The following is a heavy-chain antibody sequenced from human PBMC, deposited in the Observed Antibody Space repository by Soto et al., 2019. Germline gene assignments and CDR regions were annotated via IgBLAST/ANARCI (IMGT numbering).Heavy chain of an antibody. V-gene: IGHV3-30-3*01. J-gene: IGHJ4*02. CDR3: ARDLFITGTTKAFDY. D-gene: IGHD1-7*01. CDR2: ISYDGSNK. CDR1: GFTLSSYA. Sequence: GGSLRLSCAASGFTLSSYAMHWVRQAPGKGLEWVAVISYDGSNKYYADSVKGRFTISRDNSKNTLYLQMNSLRAEDTAVYYCARDLFITGTTKAFDYWGQGTLVTVSS.